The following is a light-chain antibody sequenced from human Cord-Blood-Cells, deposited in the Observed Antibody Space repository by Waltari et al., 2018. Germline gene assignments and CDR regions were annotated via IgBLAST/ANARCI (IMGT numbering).Light chain of an antibody. J-gene: IGKJ1*01. CDR1: QGISSY. Sequence: IQLTHSPSSLSASVGDRVPITCRASQGISSYLAWYQQKPGKAPKLLIYAASTLQSGVPSRFSGSGSGTDFTLTISSLQPEDFATYYCQQLNSYPTFGQGTKVEI. V-gene: IGKV1-9*01. CDR3: QQLNSYPT. CDR2: AAS.